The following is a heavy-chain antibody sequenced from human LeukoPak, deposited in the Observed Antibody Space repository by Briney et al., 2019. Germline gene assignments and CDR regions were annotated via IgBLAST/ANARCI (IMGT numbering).Heavy chain of an antibody. V-gene: IGHV1-8*02. CDR1: GYTFTSYD. Sequence: ASVKVSCKASGYTFTSYDINWVRQATGQGLEWMGWMNPNSGNTGYAQKFQGRVTMTRNTSISTAYMELSSLRSEDTAVYYCARDIKGSTYYYDSSGSRNAFDIWGQGTMVTVSS. D-gene: IGHD3-22*01. CDR3: ARDIKGSTYYYDSSGSRNAFDI. J-gene: IGHJ3*02. CDR2: MNPNSGNT.